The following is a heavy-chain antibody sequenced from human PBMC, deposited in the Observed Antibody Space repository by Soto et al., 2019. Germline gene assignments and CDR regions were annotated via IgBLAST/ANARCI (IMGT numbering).Heavy chain of an antibody. D-gene: IGHD6-13*01. CDR2: IWYDGSNK. CDR1: GFTFSSYG. J-gene: IGHJ4*02. Sequence: QVQLVESGGGVVQPGRSLRLSCAASGFTFSSYGMHWVRQAPGKGLEWVAVIWYDGSNKYYADSVKGRFTISRDNSKNTLYLQMNSLRAEDTAVYYCARERGGYSSRQPDYWGQGTLVTVSS. CDR3: ARERGGYSSRQPDY. V-gene: IGHV3-33*01.